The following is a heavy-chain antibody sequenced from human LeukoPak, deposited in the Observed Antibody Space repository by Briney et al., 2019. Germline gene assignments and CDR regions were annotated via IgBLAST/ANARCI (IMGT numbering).Heavy chain of an antibody. CDR2: ISSSSLYI. V-gene: IGHV3-21*01. CDR3: ARTPGYAYLDI. CDR1: GFTFSDYS. D-gene: IGHD2-2*01. J-gene: IGHJ3*02. Sequence: GGSLRLSCAASGFTFSDYSISWVRQAAGKGLEWVASISSSSLYIYYADPVKGRFTISRDNARNSLYLQMSSLRAEDTAVYYCARTPGYAYLDIWGQGTMVTVSS.